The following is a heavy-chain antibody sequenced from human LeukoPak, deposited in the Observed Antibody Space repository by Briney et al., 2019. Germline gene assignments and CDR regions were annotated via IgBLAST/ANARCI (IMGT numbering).Heavy chain of an antibody. J-gene: IGHJ4*02. CDR1: GFTFSSYA. CDR3: AKDITVTLGGPDY. Sequence: PGVSLRLSCAASGFTFSSYAMSWVRQAPGKGLEWVSAISGSGGSTYYADSVKGRFTISRDNSKNTLYLQMNSLRAEDTAVYYCAKDITVTLGGPDYWGQGTLVTVSS. CDR2: ISGSGGST. D-gene: IGHD4-17*01. V-gene: IGHV3-23*01.